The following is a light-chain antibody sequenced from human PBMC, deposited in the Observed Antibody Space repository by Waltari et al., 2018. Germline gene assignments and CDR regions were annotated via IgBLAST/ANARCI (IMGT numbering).Light chain of an antibody. V-gene: IGLV1-44*01. J-gene: IGLJ1*01. CDR3: AAWDDSLNKV. CDR1: SSNIGSNT. Sequence: QSVLTQPPSASGTPGQRVTISCSGSSSNIGSNTVNWYQQLPGTAPKLLIYSNNLRPSGVPDRFSGSKSGTSASLAISGLQSEDDADYYCAAWDDSLNKVFGTGTKVTVL. CDR2: SNN.